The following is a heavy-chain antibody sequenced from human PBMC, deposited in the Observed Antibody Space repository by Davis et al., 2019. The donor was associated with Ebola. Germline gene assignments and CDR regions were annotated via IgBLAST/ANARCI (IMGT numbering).Heavy chain of an antibody. D-gene: IGHD3-3*01. V-gene: IGHV4-59*01. CDR1: GGSISSYY. CDR3: ARGRLRFLEWLLYRYIGMDV. Sequence: MPSETLSLTCTVSGGSISSYYWSWIRQPPGKGLEWIGHISYSGTTKYNPSLKSRVTMSVDTSKNQFSLKLSSVTAADTAVYYCARGRLRFLEWLLYRYIGMDVWGKGTTVTVSS. CDR2: ISYSGTT. J-gene: IGHJ6*04.